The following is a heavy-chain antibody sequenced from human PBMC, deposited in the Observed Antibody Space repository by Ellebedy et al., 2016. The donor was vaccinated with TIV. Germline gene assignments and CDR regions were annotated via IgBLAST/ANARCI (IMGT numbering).Heavy chain of an antibody. CDR2: INPRSGDT. Sequence: ASVKVSXKTSGYTFTTYGISWVRQAPGQGLEWVASINPRSGDTNYAQKFQGRVTMTSDTSNSTAYMELTGLTSDDTAVYYCARDARITTVRGGYFFYMDVWGKGTSVTVSS. CDR3: ARDARITTVRGGYFFYMDV. J-gene: IGHJ6*03. V-gene: IGHV1-2*02. D-gene: IGHD3-10*01. CDR1: GYTFTTYG.